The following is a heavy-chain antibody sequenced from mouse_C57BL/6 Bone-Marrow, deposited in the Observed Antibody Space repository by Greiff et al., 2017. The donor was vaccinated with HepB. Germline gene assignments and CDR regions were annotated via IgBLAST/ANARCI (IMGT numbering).Heavy chain of an antibody. D-gene: IGHD1-1*01. CDR3: ARSTVVAPFDY. CDR2: INPSTGGT. V-gene: IGHV1-42*01. J-gene: IGHJ2*01. CDR1: GYSFTGYY. Sequence: EVQLQESGPELVKPGASVKISCKASGYSFTGYYMNWVKQSPEKSLEWIGEINPSTGGTTYNQKFKAKATLTVDKSSSTAYMQLKSLTSEDSAVYYCARSTVVAPFDYWGQGTTLTVSS.